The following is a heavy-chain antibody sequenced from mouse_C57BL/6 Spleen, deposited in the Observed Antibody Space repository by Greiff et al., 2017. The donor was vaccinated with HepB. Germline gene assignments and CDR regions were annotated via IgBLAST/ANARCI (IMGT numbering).Heavy chain of an antibody. J-gene: IGHJ1*03. CDR2: ISDGGSYT. CDR1: GFTFSSYA. D-gene: IGHD1-1*01. V-gene: IGHV5-4*01. Sequence: EVQLQESGGGLVKPGGSLKLSCAASGFTFSSYAMSWVRQTPEKRLEWVATISDGGSYTYYPDNVKGRFTISRDNAKNNLYLQMSHLKSEDTAMYYCARAGDFDYYGTREYFDVWGTGTTVTVSS. CDR3: ARAGDFDYYGTREYFDV.